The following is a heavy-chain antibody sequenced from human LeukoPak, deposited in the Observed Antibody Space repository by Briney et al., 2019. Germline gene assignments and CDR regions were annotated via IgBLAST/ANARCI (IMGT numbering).Heavy chain of an antibody. V-gene: IGHV4-30-4*01. Sequence: SETLSLTCTVSGGSISSGDYYWSWIRQPPGKGLEWIGYIYYSGSTYYNPSLKSRVTISVDTSKNQFSLKLSSVTAADTAVYYCAREDYGDSILNYWGQGTTVTVSS. CDR3: AREDYGDSILNY. D-gene: IGHD4-17*01. CDR2: IYYSGST. CDR1: GGSISSGDYY. J-gene: IGHJ6*02.